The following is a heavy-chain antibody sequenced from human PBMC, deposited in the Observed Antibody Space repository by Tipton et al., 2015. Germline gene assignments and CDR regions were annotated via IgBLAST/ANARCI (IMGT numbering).Heavy chain of an antibody. Sequence: SLRLSCSASGFTFSRYAMSWVRQAPGKGLEWVSGLSGSGTGTNYADPVKGRFTISRDNAKNSLYLQMNSLRVEDTAIYYCARPLYSGYDGGFDPWGQGTLVTVSS. J-gene: IGHJ5*02. V-gene: IGHV3-23*01. CDR2: LSGSGTGT. CDR1: GFTFSRYA. D-gene: IGHD5-12*01. CDR3: ARPLYSGYDGGFDP.